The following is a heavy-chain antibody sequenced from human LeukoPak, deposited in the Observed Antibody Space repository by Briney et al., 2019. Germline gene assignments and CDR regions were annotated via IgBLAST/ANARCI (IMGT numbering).Heavy chain of an antibody. D-gene: IGHD3-22*01. CDR3: ARSDSSGYYEYYFDY. Sequence: ASVKVSCKASGYTFTGYYMHWVRQAPGQGLEGMGWINPNSGGTNYAQKFQGRVTMTRDTSISTAYMELSRLRSDDTAVYYCARSDSSGYYEYYFDYWGQGTLVTVSS. J-gene: IGHJ4*02. CDR1: GYTFTGYY. V-gene: IGHV1-2*02. CDR2: INPNSGGT.